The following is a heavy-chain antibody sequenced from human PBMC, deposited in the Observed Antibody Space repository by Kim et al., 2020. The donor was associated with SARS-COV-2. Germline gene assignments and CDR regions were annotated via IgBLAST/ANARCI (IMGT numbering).Heavy chain of an antibody. CDR3: AVTRRHYYDSSGLDY. CDR2: IVVGSGNT. V-gene: IGHV1-58*01. Sequence: SVKVSCKASGFTFTSSAVQWVRQARGQRLEWIGWIVVGSGNTNYAQKFQERVTITRDMSTSTAYMELSSLRSEDTAVYYCAVTRRHYYDSSGLDYWGQGTLVTVSS. CDR1: GFTFTSSA. J-gene: IGHJ4*02. D-gene: IGHD3-22*01.